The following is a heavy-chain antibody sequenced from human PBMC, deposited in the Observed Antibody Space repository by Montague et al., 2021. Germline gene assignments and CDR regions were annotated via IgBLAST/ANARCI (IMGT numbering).Heavy chain of an antibody. Sequence: SLRLSCAASGFTFNNYFMSWFRQAPGKGLERVSYIGTSSSFTRYADSVKGRFTISRDNAMNSLYLQMPAVRGEDTAVYYCARVGLTVAAGMIDYWGQGTLVTVSS. J-gene: IGHJ4*02. CDR2: IGTSSSFT. CDR3: ARVGLTVAAGMIDY. D-gene: IGHD6-13*01. V-gene: IGHV3-11*06. CDR1: GFTFNNYF.